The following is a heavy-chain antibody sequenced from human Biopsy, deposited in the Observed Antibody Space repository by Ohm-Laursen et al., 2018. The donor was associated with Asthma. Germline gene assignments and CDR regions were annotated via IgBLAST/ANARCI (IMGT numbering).Heavy chain of an antibody. CDR1: GFAFNNSS. J-gene: IGHJ6*02. V-gene: IGHV3-30*03. CDR2: ISYEGSNK. Sequence: SLRLSCTASGFAFNNSSMTWVRQAPGKRLEWVALISYEGSNKHYAESVKGRITISRDNSKNTLYLQMNSLRAEDTAVYYCARSDDMGVWGQGTTVTVSS. CDR3: ARSDDMGV.